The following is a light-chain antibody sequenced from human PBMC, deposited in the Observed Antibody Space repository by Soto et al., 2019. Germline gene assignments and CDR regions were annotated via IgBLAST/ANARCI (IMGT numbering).Light chain of an antibody. CDR1: QNINNW. Sequence: DIQMTQSPSTLSASVGDRVTITCRASQNINNWLAWYQQKPGKAPKLLIYRASSLENGVPSRFSGRGSGTDFIFTITSLQPDDFAIYYCQQYSRDSTFGQGTKVEIK. CDR2: RAS. V-gene: IGKV1-5*03. J-gene: IGKJ1*01. CDR3: QQYSRDST.